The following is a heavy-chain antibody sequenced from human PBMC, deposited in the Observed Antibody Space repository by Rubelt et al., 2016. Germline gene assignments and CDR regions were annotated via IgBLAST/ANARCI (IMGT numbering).Heavy chain of an antibody. CDR3: ASLGYYYYDSSDFPRS. V-gene: IGHV3-48*04. CDR2: ISSRSGPI. Sequence: EVQLVESGGGLVQPGGSLRLSCAASGFTFSSYSMNWVRQAPGTGMEWVSNISSRSGPIYYADPVKGRFTIPRDNAKHSLYLQMNSLRAEDTAVYYCASLGYYYYDSSDFPRSWGQGTLVTVSS. CDR1: GFTFSSYS. J-gene: IGHJ5*02. D-gene: IGHD3-22*01.